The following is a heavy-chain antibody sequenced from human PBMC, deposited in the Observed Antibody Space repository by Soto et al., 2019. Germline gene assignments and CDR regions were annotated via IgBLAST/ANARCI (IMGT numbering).Heavy chain of an antibody. CDR2: IAPVFPPV. CDR1: GGAFNNYA. V-gene: IGHV1-69*18. D-gene: IGHD6-13*01. J-gene: IGHJ6*02. Sequence: QVQLVQSGAEVKRPGSSVKVSCKASGGAFNNYAIYWVRQAPGQGLQWLGTIAPVFPPVYYAPRYQGRLTITAGGSSDTVNRMLTSLKSEDTAVYYCAREMPSTAAAYFYYGLNVWGQGTTVTVSS. CDR3: AREMPSTAAAYFYYGLNV.